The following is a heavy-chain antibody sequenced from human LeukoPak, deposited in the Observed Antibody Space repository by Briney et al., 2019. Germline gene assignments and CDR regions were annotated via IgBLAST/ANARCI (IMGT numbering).Heavy chain of an antibody. J-gene: IGHJ4*02. D-gene: IGHD3-10*01. CDR1: GFTFSGYW. V-gene: IGHV3-7*02. CDR3: AIPPGGYYFN. Sequence: GGSLRLSCAASGFTFSGYWMSWVRQAPGKGLEWVANIKQDGSEKYYVDSVKGRFTISRDNAKNSLYLQMNSLRAEDTAVYYCAIPPGGYYFNWGQGTLVTVSS. CDR2: IKQDGSEK.